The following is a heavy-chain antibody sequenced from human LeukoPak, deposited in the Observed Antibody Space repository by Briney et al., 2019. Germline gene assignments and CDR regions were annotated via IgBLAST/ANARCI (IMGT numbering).Heavy chain of an antibody. Sequence: PGGSLRLSCAASGFTFSTYAMSWVRQAPGKGLEWVSLISGSGGSTYYADSVKGRFTISRDNSKNSLYLQMNSLRAEDTAVYYCARADAQSITMIVVVIPGAFDIWGQGTMVTVSS. V-gene: IGHV3-23*01. CDR1: GFTFSTYA. D-gene: IGHD3-22*01. CDR3: ARADAQSITMIVVVIPGAFDI. CDR2: ISGSGGST. J-gene: IGHJ3*02.